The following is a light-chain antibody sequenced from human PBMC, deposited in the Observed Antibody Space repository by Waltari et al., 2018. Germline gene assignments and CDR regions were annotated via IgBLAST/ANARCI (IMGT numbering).Light chain of an antibody. CDR3: CSHTGGSTFVI. Sequence: QSALTQPASVSGSPGPSITISCTGSNSDIGTYNFLSWYQQPPDKAPQLMIYDVSKRPSGVSNRFSGSKSGNTASLTISGLQAEDEADYYCCSHTGGSTFVIFGGGTKLTVL. V-gene: IGLV2-23*02. CDR2: DVS. CDR1: NSDIGTYNF. J-gene: IGLJ2*01.